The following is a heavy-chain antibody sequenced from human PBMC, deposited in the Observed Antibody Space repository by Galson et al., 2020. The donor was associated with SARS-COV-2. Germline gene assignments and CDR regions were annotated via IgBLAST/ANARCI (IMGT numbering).Heavy chain of an antibody. J-gene: IGHJ4*02. D-gene: IGHD3-22*01. V-gene: IGHV1-8*01. CDR1: GYAFISHD. CDR2: VNPRTGNT. CDR3: ARGAYSSQPPGY. Sequence: GESMKISCKASGYAFISHDITWVRQANGQGLEYMGWVNPRTGNTGYAQMFQGRVTMTRNTSISTAYMELSSLTSEDTAVYYCARGAYSSQPPGYWGQGTQVIVSS.